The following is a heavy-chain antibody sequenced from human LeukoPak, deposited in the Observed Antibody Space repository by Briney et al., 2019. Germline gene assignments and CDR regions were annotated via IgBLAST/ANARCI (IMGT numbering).Heavy chain of an antibody. CDR2: ISGSGGST. J-gene: IGHJ3*02. Sequence: GGSLRLSCAASGFTFSSHAMSWVRQAPGKGLEWVSAISGSGGSTYYADSVKGRFTISRDNSKNTLYLQMNSLRAEDTAVYYCAKDLRAGYDFWSGYYAFDIWGQGTMVTVSS. V-gene: IGHV3-23*01. CDR3: AKDLRAGYDFWSGYYAFDI. CDR1: GFTFSSHA. D-gene: IGHD3-3*01.